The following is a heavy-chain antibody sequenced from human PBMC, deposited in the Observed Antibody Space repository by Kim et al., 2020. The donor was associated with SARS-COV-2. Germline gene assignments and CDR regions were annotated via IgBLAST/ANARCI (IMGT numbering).Heavy chain of an antibody. J-gene: IGHJ3*02. CDR3: ARDNNLNDISGCLNPVVAFDI. D-gene: IGHD6-19*01. CDR2: IYYSGST. V-gene: IGHV4-31*03. Sequence: SETLSLTCTVSGGSISSGGYYWSWIRQHPGKGLEWIGYIYYSGSTYYNPSLKSRVTISVDTSKNQFSLKLSSVTAADTAVYYCARDNNLNDISGCLNPVVAFDIWGQGTMVTVSS. CDR1: GGSISSGGYY.